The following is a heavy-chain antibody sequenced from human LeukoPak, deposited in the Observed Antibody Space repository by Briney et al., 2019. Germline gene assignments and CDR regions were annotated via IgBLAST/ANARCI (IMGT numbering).Heavy chain of an antibody. V-gene: IGHV1-69*13. CDR3: ARTFSSGYYYYFDY. Sequence: SVTVSFKASGGTFSSYAISWVRQAPGQGLEWMGGIIPIFGTANYAQKFQGRVTITADESTSTAYMELSSLRSEDTAVYYCARTFSSGYYYYFDYWGQGTLVTVSS. CDR2: IIPIFGTA. D-gene: IGHD3-22*01. CDR1: GGTFSSYA. J-gene: IGHJ4*02.